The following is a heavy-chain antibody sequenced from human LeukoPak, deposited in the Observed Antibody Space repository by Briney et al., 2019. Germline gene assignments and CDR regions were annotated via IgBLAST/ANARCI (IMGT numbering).Heavy chain of an antibody. CDR1: GGSFSGYY. V-gene: IGHV4-34*01. J-gene: IGHJ6*02. CDR2: IKHSGNT. Sequence: SETLSLTCAVYGGSFSGYYWSWIRQPPWKGLEWIGQIKHSGNTNYNPSLKSRVTISVDTSKNQFSLKLSSVTAADTAVYYCASPVDNGRRRDYYGMDVWGQGTTVTVSS. D-gene: IGHD2-8*01. CDR3: ASPVDNGRRRDYYGMDV.